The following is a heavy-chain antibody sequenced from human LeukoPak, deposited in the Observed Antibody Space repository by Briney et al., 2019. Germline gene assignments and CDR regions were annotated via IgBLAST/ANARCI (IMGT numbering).Heavy chain of an antibody. Sequence: GGSLRLSCAASGFTFTSYEMNWVRQAPGKGLEWISYISSSGSTMYYADSVKGRFTISRDNAKNSLYLQMNSLRAEDTAIYYCASSSWYALDYWGQGTLVTVSS. J-gene: IGHJ4*02. CDR1: GFTFTSYE. CDR2: ISSSGSTM. V-gene: IGHV3-48*03. D-gene: IGHD6-13*01. CDR3: ASSSWYALDY.